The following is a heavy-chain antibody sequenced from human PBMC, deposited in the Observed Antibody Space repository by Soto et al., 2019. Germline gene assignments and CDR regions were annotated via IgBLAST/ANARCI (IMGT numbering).Heavy chain of an antibody. CDR3: AKDLGRYSYGSTLGGMDV. Sequence: PGGSLRLSCAASGFTFSSYAMRWVRQAPGKGLEWVSAISGSGGSTYYADSVKGRFTISRDNSKNTLYLQMNSLRAEDTAVYYCAKDLGRYSYGSTLGGMDVWGQGTTVTVSS. J-gene: IGHJ6*02. CDR1: GFTFSSYA. D-gene: IGHD5-18*01. CDR2: ISGSGGST. V-gene: IGHV3-23*01.